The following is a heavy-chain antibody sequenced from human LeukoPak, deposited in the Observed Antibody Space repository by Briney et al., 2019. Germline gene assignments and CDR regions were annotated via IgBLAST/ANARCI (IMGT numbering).Heavy chain of an antibody. CDR3: AKSYYTSGVGYYYTEV. CDR1: GCTFSRFA. D-gene: IGHD3-10*01. J-gene: IGHJ6*03. Sequence: GGSLRLSCAASGCTFSRFAMHWVRQAPGKGLEWVAIIPSDENNKYYVDSVKGRFTISRDNSKNTLYLQMNSLRPEDTAIYYCAKSYYTSGVGYYYTEVWGKGTTVTISS. CDR2: IPSDENNK. V-gene: IGHV3-30*02.